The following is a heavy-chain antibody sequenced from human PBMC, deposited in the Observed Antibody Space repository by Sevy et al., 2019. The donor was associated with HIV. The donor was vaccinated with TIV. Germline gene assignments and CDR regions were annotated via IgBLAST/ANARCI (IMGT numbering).Heavy chain of an antibody. CDR2: IYYSGST. D-gene: IGHD2-15*01. CDR1: GGSISSSSYY. V-gene: IGHV4-39*01. J-gene: IGHJ5*02. Sequence: SETLSLTCTVSGGSISSSSYYWGWIRQPPGKGLEWIGSIYYSGSTYYNPSLKSRVTISVDTSKNQFSLKLSSVTAADTAVYYCARHGRVVAANNWFDPWGQRTLVTVSS. CDR3: ARHGRVVAANNWFDP.